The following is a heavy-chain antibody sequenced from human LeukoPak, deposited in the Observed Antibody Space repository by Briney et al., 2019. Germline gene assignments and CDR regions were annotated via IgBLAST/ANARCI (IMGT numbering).Heavy chain of an antibody. J-gene: IGHJ4*02. CDR2: IYFSGST. CDR1: GGSISSGDYS. Sequence: SETLSLTCTVSGGSISSGDYSWNWVRQHPGKGLEWIGHIYFSGSTSYNPSLKSRVTISLDTSKNQFCLKLRSVTAADTAVYYCTRAETYWGQGTLVTVSS. V-gene: IGHV4-31*03. CDR3: TRAETY.